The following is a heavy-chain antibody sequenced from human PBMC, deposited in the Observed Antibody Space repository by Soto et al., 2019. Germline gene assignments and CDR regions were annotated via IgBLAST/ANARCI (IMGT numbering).Heavy chain of an antibody. CDR3: TKDISLRGWVYLVVEY. CDR1: GFTFDVYA. J-gene: IGHJ4*02. V-gene: IGHV3-9*01. D-gene: IGHD6-13*01. CDR2: INYNSGSV. Sequence: EVQLVESGGGWVQPGRSLRLSCAASGFTFDVYAMHWVRQAPGKGLEWVSGINYNSGSVGYADSVKGRFTISRDNAKNSLHLQMNSLRAEDTAVYYCTKDISLRGWVYLVVEYWGQGTLVTVSP.